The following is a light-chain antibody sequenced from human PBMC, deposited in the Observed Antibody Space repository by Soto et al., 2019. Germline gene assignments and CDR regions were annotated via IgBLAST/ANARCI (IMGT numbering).Light chain of an antibody. V-gene: IGKV3-20*01. CDR3: QQYGSSPPLT. CDR1: QSVSSNY. J-gene: IGKJ4*01. Sequence: EIVLTQSPGTLSLSPGERATLSFRASQSVSSNYLAWYQQKPGQAPRLLIYGASSRATGIPDRFSGSGSGTDFTLIISRLEPEDFALYYCQQYGSSPPLTFGGGTKVDI. CDR2: GAS.